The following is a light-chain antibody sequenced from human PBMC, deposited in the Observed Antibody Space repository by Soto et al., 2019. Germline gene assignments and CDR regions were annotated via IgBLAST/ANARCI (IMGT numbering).Light chain of an antibody. J-gene: IGLJ2*01. Sequence: QSALTQPRSVSGSPGQSVTISCTGTSSDVGGYNYVSWYQQHPGKAPKLMIYDVSKRPSGVPDRFSGSKSGNTVSLTISGLQAEDEADYYCCSYAGRVVFGGGTKLTVL. CDR2: DVS. V-gene: IGLV2-11*01. CDR3: CSYAGRVV. CDR1: SSDVGGYNY.